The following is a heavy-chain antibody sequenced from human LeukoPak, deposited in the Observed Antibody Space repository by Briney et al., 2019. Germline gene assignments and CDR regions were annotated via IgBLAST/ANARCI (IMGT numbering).Heavy chain of an antibody. CDR2: IYHSGST. V-gene: IGHV4-38-2*02. D-gene: IGHD3-10*01. J-gene: IGHJ4*02. Sequence: SETLSLTCTVSGYSISSGYYWGWIRQPPGKGLEWIGSIYHSGSTYYNPSLKSRVTISVDTSKNQFSLKLSSVTAADTAVYYCARFRRFPDYYGSGSYDYFDYWGQGTLVTVSS. CDR1: GYSISSGYY. CDR3: ARFRRFPDYYGSGSYDYFDY.